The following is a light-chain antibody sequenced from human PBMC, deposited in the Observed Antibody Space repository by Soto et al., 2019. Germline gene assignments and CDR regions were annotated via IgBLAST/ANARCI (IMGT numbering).Light chain of an antibody. CDR1: QSISSW. Sequence: DIQMTQSPSTLSASVGDRVTMTCRASQSISSWLAWYQQKPGKAPKLLIYKASSLESGVLSRFSGSGSGTEFTLTISSLQPDDFATYYCQQYNSYWTFGQGTKVDIK. CDR2: KAS. CDR3: QQYNSYWT. J-gene: IGKJ1*01. V-gene: IGKV1-5*03.